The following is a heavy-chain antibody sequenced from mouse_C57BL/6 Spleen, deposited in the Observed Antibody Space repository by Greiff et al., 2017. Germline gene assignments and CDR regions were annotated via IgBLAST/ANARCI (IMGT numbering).Heavy chain of an antibody. D-gene: IGHD2-3*01. Sequence: EVKLMESGGGLVKPGGSLKLSCAASGFTFSDYGMHWVRQAPEKGLEWVAYISSGSSTIYYADTVKGRFTISRDNAKNTLFLQMTSLRSEDTAMYYCASDGYYRAMDYWGQGTSVTVSS. J-gene: IGHJ4*01. CDR2: ISSGSSTI. CDR3: ASDGYYRAMDY. CDR1: GFTFSDYG. V-gene: IGHV5-17*01.